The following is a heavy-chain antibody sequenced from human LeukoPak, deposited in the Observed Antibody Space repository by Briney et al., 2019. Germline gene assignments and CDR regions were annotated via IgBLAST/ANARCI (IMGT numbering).Heavy chain of an antibody. D-gene: IGHD3-10*01. Sequence: PGGSLRLSCAASGFTFSNYAMHWVRQAPGKGVEWVAVISYDGSNTYYADSVKGRFTISRDTSKNTRYMQMNGLRAEDTAVYFCARDATTYYYGSGSYLGGTSFDYWGQGTLVTGSP. CDR3: ARDATTYYYGSGSYLGGTSFDY. J-gene: IGHJ4*02. CDR2: ISYDGSNT. CDR1: GFTFSNYA. V-gene: IGHV3-30-3*01.